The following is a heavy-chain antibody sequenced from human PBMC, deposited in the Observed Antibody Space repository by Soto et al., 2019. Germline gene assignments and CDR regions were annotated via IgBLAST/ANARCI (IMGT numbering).Heavy chain of an antibody. CDR2: IYYSGSF. D-gene: IGHD2-21*02. CDR3: AREDDGGDRDYYGLDV. J-gene: IGHJ6*02. V-gene: IGHV4-30-4*08. CDR1: GGSISSDIYH. Sequence: PSETLSLTCTVSGGSISSDIYHWTWIRQSKGKVLEWIGYIYYSGSFFYNPSFKSRVTISVDTSKNQFSLQLSSVTAADTAVYFCAREDDGGDRDYYGLDVWGQGTTVTVSS.